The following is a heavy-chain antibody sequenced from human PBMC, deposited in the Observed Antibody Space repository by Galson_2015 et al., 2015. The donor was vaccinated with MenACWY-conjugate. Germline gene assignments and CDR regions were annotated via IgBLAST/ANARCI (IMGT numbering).Heavy chain of an antibody. Sequence: SETLSLTCTASGGSISGYYWGWIRQPPGKGLQWIGSIYYSGSTYYNPSLKSRVTISGDTPKNHFSLRLSSVTAADTAVYYCARTSCSRSTCMDVWGPGTTVTVSS. CDR1: GGSISGYY. V-gene: IGHV4-39*07. D-gene: IGHD2-2*01. CDR3: ARTSCSRSTCMDV. CDR2: IYYSGST. J-gene: IGHJ6*02.